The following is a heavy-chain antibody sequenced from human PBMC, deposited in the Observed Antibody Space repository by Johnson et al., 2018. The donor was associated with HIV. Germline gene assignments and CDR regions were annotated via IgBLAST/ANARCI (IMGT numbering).Heavy chain of an antibody. CDR3: AREGTVSYGGAFDI. J-gene: IGHJ3*02. CDR2: IRYDGTNK. Sequence: QVQLVESGGGVVQRGGSLRLSCVASGFTFSSYGMHWVRQAPGKGLEWVAFIRYDGTNKYYADSVKGRFTVSRDNSKNTLYLQMNSLRAEDTAVYYCAREGTVSYGGAFDIWGQGTMVTVSS. CDR1: GFTFSSYG. V-gene: IGHV3-30*02. D-gene: IGHD4-17*01.